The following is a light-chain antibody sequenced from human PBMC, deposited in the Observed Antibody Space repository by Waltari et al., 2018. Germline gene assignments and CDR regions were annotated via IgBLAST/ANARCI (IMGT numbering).Light chain of an antibody. J-gene: IGLJ3*02. CDR3: ATWDDSLSGRV. Sequence: QSVLTQPPSTSGTPGQTVTIPCSGSTSNIGTKTVTWYQLLPGTAPKTVIFANYHRPSGVPDRFSASKSGTSASLVISGLQSEDEADYFCATWDDSLSGRVFGGGTKVTVL. V-gene: IGLV1-44*01. CDR2: ANY. CDR1: TSNIGTKT.